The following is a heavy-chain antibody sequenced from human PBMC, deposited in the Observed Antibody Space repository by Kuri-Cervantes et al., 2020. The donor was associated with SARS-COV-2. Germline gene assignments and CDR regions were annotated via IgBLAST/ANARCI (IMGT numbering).Heavy chain of an antibody. J-gene: IGHJ4*02. CDR2: ISSSSTM. Sequence: GESLKISCAASGFTFSSYGMNWVRQAPGKGLEWVSSISSSSTMYYADSVKGRFTISRDNAKNSLYLQMNSLRAEDTAVYYCARDWVAGYDYWGQGTLVTVSS. CDR3: ARDWVAGYDY. CDR1: GFTFSSYG. V-gene: IGHV3-69-1*01. D-gene: IGHD6-19*01.